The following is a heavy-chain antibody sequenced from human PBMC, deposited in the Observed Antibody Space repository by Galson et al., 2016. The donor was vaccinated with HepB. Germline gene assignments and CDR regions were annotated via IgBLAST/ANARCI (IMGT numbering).Heavy chain of an antibody. CDR2: ISYDGSNI. V-gene: IGHV3-30*18. CDR1: GFTFSSYG. J-gene: IGHJ4*02. Sequence: SLRLSCAASGFTFSSYGMHWVRQAPGKGLEWVAFISYDGSNIKYADSVTGRFTISRDNSKKTLYLQMNSLRAEDTAVYYCAKDGRIYCSSASCHDHFHYWGQGTLVTVSS. CDR3: AKDGRIYCSSASCHDHFHY. D-gene: IGHD2-2*01.